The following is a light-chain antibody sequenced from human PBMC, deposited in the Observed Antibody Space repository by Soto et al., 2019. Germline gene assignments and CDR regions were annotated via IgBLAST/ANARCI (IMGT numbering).Light chain of an antibody. Sequence: DVVMTQSPLSLPVTLGQPASVSCRSSQSLVYSDGNTYLSWFQQRPGQSPRRLIYTVSNRDCGVTDRISGSGSGTDFTLNISRVEAEDVAIYYCMQGSHWPYTFGQGTKLEIK. CDR3: MQGSHWPYT. J-gene: IGKJ2*01. CDR2: TVS. V-gene: IGKV2-30*01. CDR1: QSLVYSDGNTY.